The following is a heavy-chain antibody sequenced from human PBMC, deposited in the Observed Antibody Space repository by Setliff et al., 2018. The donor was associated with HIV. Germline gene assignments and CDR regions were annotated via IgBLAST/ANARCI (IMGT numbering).Heavy chain of an antibody. CDR2: IFSVDEK. CDR1: GFSLSNTRMG. D-gene: IGHD3-22*01. V-gene: IGHV2-26*01. J-gene: IGHJ4*02. CDR3: ARLMKTYYYDTSGYYAPWGNFDH. Sequence: ESGPTLVNPTETLTLTCTVSGFSLSNTRMGVSWIRQPPGKALEWLTHIFSVDEKSYSTSLKSRLTISKDTSKSQVVLTMTNLDPVDTATYYCARLMKTYYYDTSGYYAPWGNFDHWGQGTLVTVSS.